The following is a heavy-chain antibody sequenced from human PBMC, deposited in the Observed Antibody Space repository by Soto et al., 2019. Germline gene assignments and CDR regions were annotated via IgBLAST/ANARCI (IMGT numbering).Heavy chain of an antibody. V-gene: IGHV1-8*01. CDR3: ARMATFGSLNWFDP. CDR1: GYSFTNND. Sequence: ASVKVSCKASGYSFTNNDVSWVRQATGQGLEWMGWMNPGSGDTGYAQKFQGRVTMTRDVSIATAYMELSSLRSDDTAIYYCARMATFGSLNWFDPWGQGTLVTVSS. D-gene: IGHD3-16*01. CDR2: MNPGSGDT. J-gene: IGHJ5*02.